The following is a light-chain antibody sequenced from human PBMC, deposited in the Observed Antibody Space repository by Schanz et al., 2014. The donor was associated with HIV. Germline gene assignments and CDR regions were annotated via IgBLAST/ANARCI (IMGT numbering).Light chain of an antibody. V-gene: IGKV3-20*01. CDR2: GAS. J-gene: IGKJ3*01. Sequence: EIVMTQSPASLSVSPGEGASLSCRASQNVRTKLAWYQQKPGQAPTLLIYGASKRATGIPDRFSGSGSGTDFTLTISRLEPEDFAVYYCQQYGTSPFTFGPGTKVDIK. CDR1: QNVRTK. CDR3: QQYGTSPFT.